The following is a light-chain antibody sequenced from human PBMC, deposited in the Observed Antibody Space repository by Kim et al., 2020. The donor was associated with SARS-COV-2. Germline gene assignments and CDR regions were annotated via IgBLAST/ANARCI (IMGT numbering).Light chain of an antibody. CDR3: QQYNNWPPWT. J-gene: IGKJ1*01. V-gene: IGKV3-15*01. CDR2: GAS. CDR1: QNIANN. Sequence: SPGERATLSCRASQNIANNLAWYQQKPGQAPRLLVYGASTRATGIPARFSGSGSGTEFTLTISSLQSEDFAVYYCQQYNNWPPWTFGQGTKVEIK.